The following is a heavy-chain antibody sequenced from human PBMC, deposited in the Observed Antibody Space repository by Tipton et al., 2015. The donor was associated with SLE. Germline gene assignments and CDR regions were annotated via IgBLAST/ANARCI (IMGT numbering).Heavy chain of an antibody. V-gene: IGHV4-59*02. J-gene: IGHJ3*02. CDR1: GASVSSFC. Sequence: TLSLTCTVSGASVSSFCWNWIRQSPGKGLEWIGYIFYSGSTYYNPSLESRVTVSVDTSKNQFSLKLSSVTAVDTAVYYCARTFYGGGDAFDIWGQGTMVTVSS. CDR3: ARTFYGGGDAFDI. CDR2: IFYSGST. D-gene: IGHD4-23*01.